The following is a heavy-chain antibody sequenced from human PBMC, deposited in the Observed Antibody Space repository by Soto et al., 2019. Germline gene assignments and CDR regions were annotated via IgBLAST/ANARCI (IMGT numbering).Heavy chain of an antibody. V-gene: IGHV4-4*02. CDR3: AKRSLRRLRFVETH. D-gene: IGHD3-3*01. CDR1: GDSFSNTNW. J-gene: IGHJ4*02. Sequence: SETLSLTCAVSGDSFSNTNWWSWVRQPPGKGLGWIGEIYHSGSTNYNPSLRSRVTISLDKSKNQFSLNLTSVTAADTAFYYCAKRSLRRLRFVETHWGQGTLVTVSS. CDR2: IYHSGST.